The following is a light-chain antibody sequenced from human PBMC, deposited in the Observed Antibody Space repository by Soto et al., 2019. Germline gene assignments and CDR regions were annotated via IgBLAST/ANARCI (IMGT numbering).Light chain of an antibody. Sequence: DIQLTQFPATLSASVGDRVTITCRASQSISYWLAWYQQKPGKAPNLLNYKASTLESGVPSRFSGSGSGTEFTLTITSLQPDDFATYYCRHYNTYSPPYTFGQGTTLEIK. V-gene: IGKV1-5*03. J-gene: IGKJ2*01. CDR2: KAS. CDR3: RHYNTYSPPYT. CDR1: QSISYW.